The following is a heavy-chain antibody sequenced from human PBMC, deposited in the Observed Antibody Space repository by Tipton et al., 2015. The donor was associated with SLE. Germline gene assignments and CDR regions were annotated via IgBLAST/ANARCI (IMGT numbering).Heavy chain of an antibody. D-gene: IGHD4-17*01. CDR3: ARGSDGEYVRYFDV. CDR2: IYSSGDR. J-gene: IGHJ2*01. CDR1: GGSINSLPHY. Sequence: TLSLTCTVSGGSINSLPHYWSWIRQPAGKALEWIGHIYSSGDRDYNPSLRSRVTMSIDASQNRVSLRLKSVSAADTAVYYCARGSDGEYVRYFDVWGPGTLVTVSS. V-gene: IGHV4-61*09.